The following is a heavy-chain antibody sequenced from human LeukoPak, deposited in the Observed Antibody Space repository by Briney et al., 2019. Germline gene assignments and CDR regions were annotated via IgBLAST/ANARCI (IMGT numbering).Heavy chain of an antibody. D-gene: IGHD6-6*01. CDR2: IRYDGNNK. J-gene: IGHJ4*02. CDR1: GFTFSSYG. CDR3: AKVRESYSSSLYYLDY. V-gene: IGHV3-30*02. Sequence: PGGSLRLSCAAPGFTFSSYGMHWVRQAPGKGLEWVAFIRYDGNNKYYADSVKGRFTISRDNSKNTLFLQMNSLRPEDTAVYYCAKVRESYSSSLYYLDYWGQGTLVAVSS.